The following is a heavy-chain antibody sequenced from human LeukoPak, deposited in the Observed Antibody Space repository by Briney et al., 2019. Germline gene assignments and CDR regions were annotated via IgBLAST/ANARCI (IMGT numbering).Heavy chain of an antibody. V-gene: IGHV1-2*02. CDR3: PRASSDPRLLWFGESIY. D-gene: IGHD3-10*01. J-gene: IGHJ4*02. CDR2: INPNSGGT. CDR1: GYTFTGYY. Sequence: ASVKVSCKASGYTFTGYYMHWVRQAPGQGLELMGWINPNSGGTNYAQKFQGRVTMTRDTSISTAYMDLSRLRSDPTALYHCPRASSDPRLLWFGESIYWGQGTLVTVSS.